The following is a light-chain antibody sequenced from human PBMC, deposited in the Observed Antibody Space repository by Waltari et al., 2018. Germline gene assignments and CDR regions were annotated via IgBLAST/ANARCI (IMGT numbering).Light chain of an antibody. J-gene: IGKJ3*01. CDR2: LGS. CDR1: QSLLHSNGYNY. V-gene: IGKV2-28*01. CDR3: MQALQTPPFT. Sequence: DIVMTQSPLSLPVTLGEPASISCRSSQSLLHSNGYNYLDWYLQKPGQSPQLLIYLGSNRASGVPDRFSGSGSGTDFTLKISRVEAEDVGVYYCMQALQTPPFTFGPGTKVDIK.